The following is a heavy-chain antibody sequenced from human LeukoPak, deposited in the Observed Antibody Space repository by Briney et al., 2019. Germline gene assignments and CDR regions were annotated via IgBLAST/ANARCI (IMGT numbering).Heavy chain of an antibody. CDR1: GFNFYKYW. Sequence: GGSLRLSCAASGFNFYKYWMHWVRQVPGKGLVWVARINSDSNPTSRADSVKGRFTISRDNAKYMLYLQMDSLRAEDTAVYYCARGNDYAFDYWGQGTLVTVSS. CDR2: INSDSNPT. J-gene: IGHJ4*02. D-gene: IGHD4-17*01. V-gene: IGHV3-74*01. CDR3: ARGNDYAFDY.